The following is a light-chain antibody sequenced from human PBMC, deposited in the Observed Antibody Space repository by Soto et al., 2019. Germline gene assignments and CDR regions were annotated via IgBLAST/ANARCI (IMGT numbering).Light chain of an antibody. Sequence: DIQMTQSPSTLSASVGDRVTITCRASQSISTWLAWYQQKPGKGPTLLIYKASRLESGVPSRFTGSGSGTEFTLTISSLQRDDFATYYCQQYNIYWTFGQGTKVDIK. J-gene: IGKJ1*01. CDR3: QQYNIYWT. V-gene: IGKV1-5*03. CDR2: KAS. CDR1: QSISTW.